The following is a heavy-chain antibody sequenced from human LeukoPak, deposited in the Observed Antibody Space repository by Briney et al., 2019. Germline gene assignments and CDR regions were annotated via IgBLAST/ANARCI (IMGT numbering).Heavy chain of an antibody. V-gene: IGHV3-53*01. CDR2: IYSGGST. J-gene: IGHJ4*02. CDR1: GFTVSSNY. D-gene: IGHD3-10*01. CDR3: ARVDTMVRGVIDYYFDY. Sequence: GGSLRLSCAASGFTVSSNYMSWVRQAPGKGLEWVSVIYSGGSTYYADSVKGRFTISRDNSNNTLYLQMNSLRAEDTAVYYCARVDTMVRGVIDYYFDYWGQGTLVTVSS.